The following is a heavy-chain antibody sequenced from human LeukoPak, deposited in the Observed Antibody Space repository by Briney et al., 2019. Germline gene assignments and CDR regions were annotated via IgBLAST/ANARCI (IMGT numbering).Heavy chain of an antibody. J-gene: IGHJ4*02. Sequence: GRTLRLSCAASGFTFSIYGMHGVRQAPGRGLECGAVISYDVSNKYYADSVKGRFTISRDNSKNTLYLQMNSLRAEDTAVYYCAKEMDSSGDYYHQNTSPDYWGQGTLVTVSS. D-gene: IGHD3-22*01. CDR2: ISYDVSNK. CDR3: AKEMDSSGDYYHQNTSPDY. CDR1: GFTFSIYG. V-gene: IGHV3-30*18.